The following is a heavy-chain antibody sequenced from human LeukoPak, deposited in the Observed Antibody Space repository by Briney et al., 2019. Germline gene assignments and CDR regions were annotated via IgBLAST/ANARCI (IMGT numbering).Heavy chain of an antibody. J-gene: IGHJ4*02. CDR1: GFTFDDYG. CDR2: INWNGGST. CDR3: ARARGYNWNYVGYYFDY. D-gene: IGHD1-7*01. V-gene: IGHV3-20*01. Sequence: GGSLRLSCAASGFTFDDYGMSWVRQAPGKGLEWVSGINWNGGSTGYADSVKGRFTISRDNAKNSLYLQMNSLGAEATALYHCARARGYNWNYVGYYFDYWGQGTLVTVSS.